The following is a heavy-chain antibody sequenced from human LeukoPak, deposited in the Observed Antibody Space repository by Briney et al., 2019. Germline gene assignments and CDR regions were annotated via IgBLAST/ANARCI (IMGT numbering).Heavy chain of an antibody. J-gene: IGHJ4*02. Sequence: SETLSLTCAVSGYSISSGYYWGWIRQPPGKGLEWIGEINHSGSTNYNPSLKSRVTISVDTSNNQFSLKLSSVTAADTAVYYCARVGYCSGTSCYYGDYWGQGTLVTVSS. CDR3: ARVGYCSGTSCYYGDY. CDR2: INHSGST. CDR1: GYSISSGYY. V-gene: IGHV4-38-2*01. D-gene: IGHD2-2*01.